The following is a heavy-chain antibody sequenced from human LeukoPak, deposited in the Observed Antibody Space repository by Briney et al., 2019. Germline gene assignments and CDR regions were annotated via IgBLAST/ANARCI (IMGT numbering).Heavy chain of an antibody. J-gene: IGHJ4*02. CDR1: GGSISDYH. D-gene: IGHD5-18*01. V-gene: IGHV4-59*01. CDR2: VYYSGNI. CDR3: ARVSGDTAMDSFDY. Sequence: ASETLSLTCTVSGGSISDYHWTWIRQPPGKGLEWIGYVYYSGNINYNPSLKSRVSMSVDTSRAQFSLKLSSVTAADTAMYYCARVSGDTAMDSFDYWGQGTLVTVSS.